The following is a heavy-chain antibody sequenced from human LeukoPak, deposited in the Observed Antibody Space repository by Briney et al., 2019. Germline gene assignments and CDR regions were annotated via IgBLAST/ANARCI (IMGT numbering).Heavy chain of an antibody. D-gene: IGHD6-13*01. CDR2: INPNSGGT. Sequence: ASVTVSFTASGYTFTVYYMHWVRQAPGQGLEWMGWINPNSGGTNYAQKFQGRVTMTRDTSISTAYMELSRLRSADTAVYCCARGSSWYRPYNWFDPWGQGTLVTVSS. CDR1: GYTFTVYY. J-gene: IGHJ5*02. CDR3: ARGSSWYRPYNWFDP. V-gene: IGHV1-2*02.